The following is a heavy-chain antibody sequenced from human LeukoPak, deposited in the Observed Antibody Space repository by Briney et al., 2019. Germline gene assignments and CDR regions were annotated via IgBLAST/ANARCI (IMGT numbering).Heavy chain of an antibody. CDR1: GFTFSSYA. Sequence: GGSLRLSCAASGFTFSSYAMSWVRQAPGKGLEWVTAISGSGGSTYYADSVKGRFTISRDNSKNTLYLQMNSLRAEDTAVYYCAKDLDSSTVVTSGFDYWGQGTLVTVSS. CDR2: ISGSGGST. D-gene: IGHD4-23*01. J-gene: IGHJ4*02. V-gene: IGHV3-23*01. CDR3: AKDLDSSTVVTSGFDY.